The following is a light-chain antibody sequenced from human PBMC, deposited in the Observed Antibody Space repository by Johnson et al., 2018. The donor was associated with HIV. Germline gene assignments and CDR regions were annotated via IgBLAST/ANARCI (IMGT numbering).Light chain of an antibody. CDR3: ATWDSSLSTYV. J-gene: IGLJ1*01. CDR1: SSNIGNNY. Sequence: QSVLTQPPSVSAAPGQKVTISCSGSSSNIGNNYVSWYQQLPGTAPKLLIYENNKRPSGIPDRFSGSKYGTSATLGITGLQTGDEADYCCATWDSSLSTYVFGTGTKVTVL. CDR2: ENN. V-gene: IGLV1-51*02.